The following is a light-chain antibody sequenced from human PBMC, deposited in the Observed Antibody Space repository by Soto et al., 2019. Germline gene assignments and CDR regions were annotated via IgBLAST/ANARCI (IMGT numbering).Light chain of an antibody. CDR3: QQGYNHPLT. CDR2: VAS. Sequence: DIQMTQSPSSLSASVGDRVTITCRASQSINNLLHWFQQKPGEAPKLLIYVASSLQSGVPSRFSGGGSGTDFSLTISNLQPEEFATYYCQQGYNHPLTFGQGTRLETK. V-gene: IGKV1-39*01. J-gene: IGKJ5*01. CDR1: QSINNL.